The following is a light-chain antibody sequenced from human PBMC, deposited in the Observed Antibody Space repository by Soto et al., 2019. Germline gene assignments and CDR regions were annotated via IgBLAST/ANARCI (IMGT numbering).Light chain of an antibody. Sequence: QSALTQPPSASGSPGQSVAISCTGTSSDVGGYNYVSWYQQHPGKAPKLMIYEVTKRPSGVPDRFSGSKSGNTASLTVSGLQAEEEADYYCSSHAGINNVVFGGGTKVTVL. CDR3: SSHAGINNVV. CDR1: SSDVGGYNY. CDR2: EVT. V-gene: IGLV2-8*01. J-gene: IGLJ3*02.